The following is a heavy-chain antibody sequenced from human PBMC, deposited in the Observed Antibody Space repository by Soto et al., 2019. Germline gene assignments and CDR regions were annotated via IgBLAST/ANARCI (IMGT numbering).Heavy chain of an antibody. J-gene: IGHJ6*02. CDR1: GFSFSDYA. Sequence: GGSLRLSCTTAGFSFSDYAMSWVRQAPGKGLEWVGFIRGKAYAGTTEYAASVKGRFTMSRDDSKSIAYLQMDGLKIEDTGVYYCTSNYNNYEYYGMDVWGQGTTVTVSS. V-gene: IGHV3-49*04. D-gene: IGHD4-4*01. CDR3: TSNYNNYEYYGMDV. CDR2: IRGKAYAGTT.